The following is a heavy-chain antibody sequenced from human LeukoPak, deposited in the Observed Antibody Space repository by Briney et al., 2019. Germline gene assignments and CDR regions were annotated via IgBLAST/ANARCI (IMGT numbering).Heavy chain of an antibody. CDR1: AFTFSRYW. Sequence: PGGSLRLSCAASAFTFSRYWMTWVRQAPGKGLEWVANIKEDGNGQYFVDSVKGRFTISRDNAKNSLYLQMNSLRAEDTAVYYCAREVLGYCSSTGCYEDIWGQGTMVTVSS. CDR2: IKEDGNGQ. V-gene: IGHV3-7*01. CDR3: AREVLGYCSSTGCYEDI. D-gene: IGHD2-2*01. J-gene: IGHJ3*02.